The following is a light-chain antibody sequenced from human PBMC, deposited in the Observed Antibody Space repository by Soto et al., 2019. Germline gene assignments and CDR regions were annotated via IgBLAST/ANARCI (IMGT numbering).Light chain of an antibody. J-gene: IGLJ2*01. V-gene: IGLV2-11*01. CDR2: DVN. Sequence: QSVLPQPRSVSGSPGQSVSISCTGSSSDVGGYHYVSWYQLHPGKAPKLIIFDVNKRPSGVPHRFSGSKSGNTASVTISGLQAEDEADYYCASYAGIDTFVKFGGGTKLTVL. CDR3: ASYAGIDTFVK. CDR1: SSDVGGYHY.